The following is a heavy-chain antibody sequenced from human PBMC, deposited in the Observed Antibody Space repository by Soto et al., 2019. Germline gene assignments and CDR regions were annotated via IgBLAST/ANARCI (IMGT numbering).Heavy chain of an antibody. V-gene: IGHV3-48*03. J-gene: IGHJ5*02. CDR3: ARDTGRASADL. CDR2: ISHTASLT. Sequence: EVQLAESGGDLVQPGGSLRLSCVGSGFTFSYYEMNWVRQAPGKGLERVAFISHTASLTHYPDSVKGRFTISRDNAKNSLYLQMTSLRVEDTGVYYCARDTGRASADLWGQGTLVSVSS. D-gene: IGHD6-13*01. CDR1: GFTFSYYE.